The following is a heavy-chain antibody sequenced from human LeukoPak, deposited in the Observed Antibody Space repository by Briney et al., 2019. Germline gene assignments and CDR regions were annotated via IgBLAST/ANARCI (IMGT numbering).Heavy chain of an antibody. CDR2: INPNSGGT. CDR3: ARQPIKAVAGISWSDP. D-gene: IGHD6-19*01. Sequence: ASVKVSCKASGYTFTGYYMHWVRQAPGQGLEWMGWINPNSGGTNYAQKFQGRVTMTRDTSISTAYMELSRLRSDDTAVYYCARQPIKAVAGISWSDPWGQGTLVTVSS. V-gene: IGHV1-2*02. CDR1: GYTFTGYY. J-gene: IGHJ5*02.